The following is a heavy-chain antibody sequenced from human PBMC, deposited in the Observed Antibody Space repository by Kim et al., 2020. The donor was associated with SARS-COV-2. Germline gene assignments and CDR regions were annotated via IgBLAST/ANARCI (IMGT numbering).Heavy chain of an antibody. CDR2: I. D-gene: IGHD3-16*01. J-gene: IGHJ4*02. CDR3: ARERGGYYFDY. V-gene: IGHV3-11*04. Sequence: IYYADSGRGRFTISSDNAKNSLSLQINGLRDDDTAVYYCARERGGYYFDYWGQGTLVTVSS.